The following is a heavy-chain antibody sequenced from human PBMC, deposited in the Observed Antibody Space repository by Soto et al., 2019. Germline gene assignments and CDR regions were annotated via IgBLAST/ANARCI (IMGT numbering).Heavy chain of an antibody. CDR2: ISYDGSNK. J-gene: IGHJ6*03. CDR1: GFTFSSYG. V-gene: IGHV3-30*18. Sequence: GGSLRLSCAASGFTFSSYGMHWVRQAPGKGLEWVAVISYDGSNKYYADSVKGRFTISRDNSKNTLYLQMNSLRAEDTAVYYCAKASFIDLAKYYYYYYYMDVWGKGTTVTVSS. D-gene: IGHD2-2*01. CDR3: AKASFIDLAKYYYYYYYMDV.